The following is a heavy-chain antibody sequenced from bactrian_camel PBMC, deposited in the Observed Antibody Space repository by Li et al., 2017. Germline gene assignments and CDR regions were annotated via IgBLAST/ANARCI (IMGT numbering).Heavy chain of an antibody. Sequence: VQLVESGGGLVQPGGSLTLSCVASGFTFTNYWMHWVRQGPGKGLEWVSSSSSGALSLVYADSVKGRFTISRDNAKATIYLQLASLRTEDTAMYYCAKGRPRLGLVAADLDRGQGTQVTVS. CDR2: SSSGALSL. D-gene: IGHD7*01. CDR1: GFTFTNYW. V-gene: IGHV3S1*01. CDR3: AKGRPRLGLVAADLD. J-gene: IGHJ4*01.